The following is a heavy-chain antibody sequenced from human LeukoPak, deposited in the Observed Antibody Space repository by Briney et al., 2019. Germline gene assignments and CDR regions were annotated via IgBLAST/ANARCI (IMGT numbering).Heavy chain of an antibody. J-gene: IGHJ4*02. CDR1: GFALSAYW. CDR3: AKDGGLWVSAHWGDS. Sequence: GGSLRLSCAASGFALSAYWMNWVRQAPGKGLVWVSRIKSDGITITYADSVKGRFTISRDNAKNTLYLQMNSLRAEDTAVYYCAKDGGLWVSAHWGDSWGRGTLVTVSS. D-gene: IGHD7-27*01. CDR2: IKSDGITI. V-gene: IGHV3-74*01.